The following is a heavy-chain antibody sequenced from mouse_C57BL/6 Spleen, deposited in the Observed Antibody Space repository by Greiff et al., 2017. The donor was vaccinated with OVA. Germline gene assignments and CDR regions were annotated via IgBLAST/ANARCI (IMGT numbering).Heavy chain of an antibody. D-gene: IGHD1-1*01. V-gene: IGHV1-53*01. CDR3: ARKGLLRGSWDYFDY. CDR1: GYTFTSYW. CDR2: INPSNGGT. J-gene: IGHJ2*01. Sequence: QVQLQQSGTELVKPGASVKLSCKASGYTFTSYWMHWVKQRPGQGLEWIGNINPSNGGTNYNEKFKSKATLTVDKSSSTAYMQLSSLTSEDSAVYYGARKGLLRGSWDYFDYWGQGTTLTVSS.